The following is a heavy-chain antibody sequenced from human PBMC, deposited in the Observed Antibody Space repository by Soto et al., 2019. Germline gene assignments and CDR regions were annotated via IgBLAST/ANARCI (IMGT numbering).Heavy chain of an antibody. CDR3: AKDPNTLEPLRQLWSPFYYYYGMDV. J-gene: IGHJ6*02. D-gene: IGHD5-18*01. Sequence: GGSLRLSCAASGFTFSSYAMSWVRQAPGKGLEWVSAISGSGGSTYYADSVKGRFTISRDNSKNTLYLQMNSLRAEDTAVYYCAKDPNTLEPLRQLWSPFYYYYGMDVWGQGTTVTVSS. CDR2: ISGSGGST. V-gene: IGHV3-23*01. CDR1: GFTFSSYA.